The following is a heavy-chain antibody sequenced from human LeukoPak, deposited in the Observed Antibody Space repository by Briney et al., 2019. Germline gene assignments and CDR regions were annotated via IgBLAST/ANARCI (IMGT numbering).Heavy chain of an antibody. J-gene: IGHJ3*02. D-gene: IGHD3-10*01. CDR3: ARGGYYGSGSYYLSPHDAFDI. CDR2: IIPIFGTA. CDR1: GYTFTSNY. Sequence: ASVKVSCKASGYTFTSNYIHWVRQAPGQGLEWMGGIIPIFGTANYAQKFQGRVTITADESTSTAYMELSSLRSEDTAVYYCARGGYYGSGSYYLSPHDAFDIWGQGTMVTVSS. V-gene: IGHV1-69*13.